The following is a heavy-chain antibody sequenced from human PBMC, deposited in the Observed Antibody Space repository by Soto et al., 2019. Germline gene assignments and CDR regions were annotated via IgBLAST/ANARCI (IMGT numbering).Heavy chain of an antibody. CDR1: GFTVSSNY. CDR3: ARDKLHYFDY. J-gene: IGHJ4*02. Sequence: PGGSLRLSCAASGFTVSSNYMSWVRQAPGKGLEWVSVIYSGGSTYYADSVKGRSTISRDNSKNTLYLQMNSLRAEDTAVYYCARDKLHYFDYWGQGTLVTVSS. CDR2: IYSGGST. V-gene: IGHV3-53*01. D-gene: IGHD1-26*01.